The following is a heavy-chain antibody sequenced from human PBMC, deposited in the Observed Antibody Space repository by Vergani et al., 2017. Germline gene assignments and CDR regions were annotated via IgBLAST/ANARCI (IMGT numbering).Heavy chain of an antibody. J-gene: IGHJ6*02. Sequence: QAQLVQSGAEVKKPGASVRVSCKASRYPFSRYGISWVRQAPGQGLEWMGWISAYSGETRYARSLQGRVTMTTDASTNTAYMSLRSLRSDDTAIYYCSRGGFHTSRNDFKFYGLGVWGQGTTVTVTS. CDR1: RYPFSRYG. CDR2: ISAYSGET. V-gene: IGHV1-18*01. CDR3: SRGGFHTSRNDFKFYGLGV. D-gene: IGHD3/OR15-3a*01.